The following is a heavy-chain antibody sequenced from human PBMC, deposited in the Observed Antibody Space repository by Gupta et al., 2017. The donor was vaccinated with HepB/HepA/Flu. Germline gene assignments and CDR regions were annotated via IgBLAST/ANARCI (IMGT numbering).Heavy chain of an antibody. D-gene: IGHD1-1*01. CDR3: ARDGRAGTYNWFDP. Sequence: QVQLQESGPGLMKPSETLSLTCTVSGGSISSYYWRWIRQPPGKGLEWIGNIYDSGSTNYDPSLKSRVTISVDTSKKQYSLKLSSVTAADTAVYYCARDGRAGTYNWFDPWGQGTLVTVSS. CDR1: GGSISSYY. J-gene: IGHJ5*02. V-gene: IGHV4-59*01. CDR2: IYDSGST.